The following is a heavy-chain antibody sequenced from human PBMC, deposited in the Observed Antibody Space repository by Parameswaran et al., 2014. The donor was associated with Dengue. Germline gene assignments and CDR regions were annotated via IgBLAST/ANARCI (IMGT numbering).Heavy chain of an antibody. CDR3: ARDTADIAAAGLVHYGMDV. Sequence: WVRQAPGQGLEWMGWINTNTGNPTYAQGFTGRFVFSLDTSVSTAYLQISSLKAEDTAVYYCARDTADIAAAGLVHYGMDVWGQGTTVTVSS. V-gene: IGHV7-4-1*02. D-gene: IGHD6-13*01. CDR2: INTNTGNP. J-gene: IGHJ6*02.